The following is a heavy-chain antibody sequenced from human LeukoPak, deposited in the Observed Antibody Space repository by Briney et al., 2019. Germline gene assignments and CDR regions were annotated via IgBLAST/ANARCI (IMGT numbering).Heavy chain of an antibody. Sequence: ASVKVSFKASGYTFTGYYMHWVRQAPGQGLEWMGRINPNSGGTNYAQKFQGRVTMTRDTSISTAYMELSRLRSDDTAVYYCAYSGWYVRYFDYWGQGTLVTVSS. D-gene: IGHD6-19*01. V-gene: IGHV1-2*06. CDR1: GYTFTGYY. CDR2: INPNSGGT. J-gene: IGHJ4*02. CDR3: AYSGWYVRYFDY.